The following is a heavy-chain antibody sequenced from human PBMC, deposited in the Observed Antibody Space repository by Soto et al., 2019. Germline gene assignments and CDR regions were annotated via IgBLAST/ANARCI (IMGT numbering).Heavy chain of an antibody. J-gene: IGHJ5*02. CDR3: ARRRVYCSGGSCTYNWFDP. D-gene: IGHD2-15*01. V-gene: IGHV4-34*01. CDR2: INHSGST. Sequence: QVQLQQWGAGLLKPSETLSLTCAVYGGSFSGYYWSWIRQPPGKGLEWIGEINHSGSTNYNPSLKRRDKIAVDTYKNKFSLTLSSVTAADTAVYYCARRRVYCSGGSCTYNWFDPWGQGTLVTVSS. CDR1: GGSFSGYY.